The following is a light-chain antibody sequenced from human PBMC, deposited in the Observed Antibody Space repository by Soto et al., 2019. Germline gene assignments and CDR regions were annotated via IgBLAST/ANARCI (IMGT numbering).Light chain of an antibody. J-gene: IGKJ2*01. CDR3: QHRYNSPNT. CDR1: QSVGTY. CDR2: DAS. V-gene: IGKV3-11*01. Sequence: EIVLTQSPATLSLSPGERATLSCRASQSVGTYLAWYQHNPGQAPRLLIYDASNRATGIPARFSGSGSGTDFTLNISRPEPEDFAVYYLQHRYNSPNTFGQGTKLEIK.